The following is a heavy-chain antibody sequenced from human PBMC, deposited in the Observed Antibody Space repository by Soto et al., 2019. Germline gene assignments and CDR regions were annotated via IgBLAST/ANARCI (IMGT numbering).Heavy chain of an antibody. CDR2: ISSNSAYI. CDR1: GFTFRSFT. V-gene: IGHV3-21*01. J-gene: IGHJ5*02. Sequence: WGSLRLSCAASGFTFRSFTMNWVRQAPGKGLEWVSTISSNSAYIYYTDALRGRFTISRDNAKNSLHLQMNRLRAEDTAVYYCTRDASRDSSARGWFDPWGPGTLVTVSS. CDR3: TRDASRDSSARGWFDP. D-gene: IGHD6-13*01.